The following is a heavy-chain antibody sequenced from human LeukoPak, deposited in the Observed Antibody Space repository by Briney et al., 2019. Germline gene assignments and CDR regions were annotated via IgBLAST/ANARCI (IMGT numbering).Heavy chain of an antibody. D-gene: IGHD3-10*01. J-gene: IGHJ4*02. V-gene: IGHV1-46*01. CDR3: ARARFGELFPEY. CDR1: RYIFTRYY. Sequence: ASVKVSCKASRYIFTRYYMQWVGQAPGQGLEWMGVINPSGGRTSYAQKFQGRVTMTRDTSTSTVYMELSSLRSEDTAVYYCARARFGELFPEYWGQGTLVTVSS. CDR2: INPSGGRT.